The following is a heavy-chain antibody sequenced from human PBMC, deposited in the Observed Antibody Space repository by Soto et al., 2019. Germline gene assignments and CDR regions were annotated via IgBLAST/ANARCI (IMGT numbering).Heavy chain of an antibody. Sequence: AASGFTFSHYAMHWVRQAPGKGLEWVALMSYDGSNEYYADSVKGRFTISRDNSKNTLYLQMNSLRAEDTAVYYCAKDGSHTFDYWGQGTLVTVSS. D-gene: IGHD1-26*01. CDR1: GFTFSHYA. J-gene: IGHJ4*02. CDR2: MSYDGSNE. CDR3: AKDGSHTFDY. V-gene: IGHV3-30*18.